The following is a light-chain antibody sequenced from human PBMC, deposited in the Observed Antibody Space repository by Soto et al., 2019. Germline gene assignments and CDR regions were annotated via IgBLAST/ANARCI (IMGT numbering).Light chain of an antibody. CDR3: QQRSDWPPTWT. V-gene: IGKV3-11*01. CDR1: QSVGVS. Sequence: ELVLAQSPGTLSLSPGDTATLSCRASQSVGVSLAWYQQKPGQPPRLLVYDVSNRATGIPARFSGSGSETDFTLTISTLEPEDFAVYYCQQRSDWPPTWTFGQGTKVDIK. J-gene: IGKJ1*01. CDR2: DVS.